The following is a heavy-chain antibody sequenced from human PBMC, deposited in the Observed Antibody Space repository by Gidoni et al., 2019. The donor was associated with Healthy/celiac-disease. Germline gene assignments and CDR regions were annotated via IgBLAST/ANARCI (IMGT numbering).Heavy chain of an antibody. CDR2: IIPIFGTA. CDR3: ARPAYYDILTGYYTSPWFDP. J-gene: IGHJ5*02. D-gene: IGHD3-9*01. CDR1: GGTFSSYA. Sequence: QVQLVQSGAEVKKPGSSVKVSCKASGGTFSSYAISWVRQAPGQGLEWMGGIIPIFGTANDAQKFQGRVTITADESTSTAYMELSSLRSEDTAVYYCARPAYYDILTGYYTSPWFDPWGQGTLVTVSS. V-gene: IGHV1-69*01.